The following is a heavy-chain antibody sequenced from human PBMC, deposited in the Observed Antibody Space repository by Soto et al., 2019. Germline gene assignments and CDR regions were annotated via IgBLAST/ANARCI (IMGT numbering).Heavy chain of an antibody. CDR3: ARGSRTIFGVVKTYYFDY. D-gene: IGHD3-3*01. CDR2: ISAYNCNT. Sequence: QVQLVQSGAEVKKPGASVKVSCKASGYTFTSYGISWVRQAPGQGLEWMGWISAYNCNTNYAQKLQGRVTMTIDTSTSTAYMELRSLRSDDTAVYYCARGSRTIFGVVKTYYFDYWGQGTMVTVSS. CDR1: GYTFTSYG. J-gene: IGHJ4*02. V-gene: IGHV1-18*01.